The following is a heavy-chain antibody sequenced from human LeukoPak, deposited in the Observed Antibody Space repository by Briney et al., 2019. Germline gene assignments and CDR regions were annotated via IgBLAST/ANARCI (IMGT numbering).Heavy chain of an antibody. CDR3: ARETTWNDAAFDI. CDR2: ISAYNGNT. Sequence: ASVKVSCKASGGTFSSYAISWVRQAPGQGLEWMGWISAYNGNTNYAQKLQGRVTMTTDTSTSTAYMELRSLRSDDTAVYYCARETTWNDAAFDIWGQGTMVTVSS. V-gene: IGHV1-18*01. J-gene: IGHJ3*02. D-gene: IGHD1-1*01. CDR1: GGTFSSYA.